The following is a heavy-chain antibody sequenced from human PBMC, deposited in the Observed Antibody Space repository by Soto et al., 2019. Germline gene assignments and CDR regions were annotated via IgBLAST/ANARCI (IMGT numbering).Heavy chain of an antibody. J-gene: IGHJ4*02. CDR2: ISGSGGST. D-gene: IGHD3-3*01. V-gene: IGHV3-23*01. CDR3: AKDEDYDFWSGYYTKFAY. Sequence: PGGSLRLSCAASGFTFSSYAMSWVRQAPGKGLEWVSAISGSGGSTYYADSVKGRFTISRDNSKNALYLQMNSLRAEDTAVYYCAKDEDYDFWSGYYTKFAYWGQGTLVTVSS. CDR1: GFTFSSYA.